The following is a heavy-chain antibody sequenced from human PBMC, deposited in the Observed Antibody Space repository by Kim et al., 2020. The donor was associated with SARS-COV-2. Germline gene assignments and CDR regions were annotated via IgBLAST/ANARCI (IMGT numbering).Heavy chain of an antibody. J-gene: IGHJ4*02. V-gene: IGHV3-23*01. CDR3: VKDFPD. Sequence: GGSLRLSCAASGFTFSNYAMTWVRQAPGKGLEWVAIISDSGGGTYHADSVRGRFTISRDNSRNTLYLQMNSLRVEDTAVYYWVKDFPDWGQGTLVTVSS. CDR2: ISDSGGGT. CDR1: GFTFSNYA.